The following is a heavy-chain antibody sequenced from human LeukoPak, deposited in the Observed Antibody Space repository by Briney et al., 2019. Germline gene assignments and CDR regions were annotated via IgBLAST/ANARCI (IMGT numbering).Heavy chain of an antibody. D-gene: IGHD3-22*01. J-gene: IGHJ4*02. V-gene: IGHV3-53*01. CDR1: GFTFSSYA. Sequence: GGSLRLSCAASGFTFSSYAMSWVRQAPGKGLEWVSVIYSGGSTYYADSVKGRFTISRDNSKNTLYLQMNSLRAEDTAVYYCAADSSGYYNLFDYWGQGTLVTVSS. CDR2: IYSGGST. CDR3: AADSSGYYNLFDY.